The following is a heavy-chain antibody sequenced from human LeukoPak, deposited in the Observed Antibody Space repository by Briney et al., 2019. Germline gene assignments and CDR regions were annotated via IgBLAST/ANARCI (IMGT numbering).Heavy chain of an antibody. CDR2: IYYTGTT. CDR3: ARGYDIDV. Sequence: SETLSLTCAVYGGSFSGYYWSWIRQPPGKALEWIGYIYYTGTTKYNPSLKSRATISLDTSKNQFSLKLTSVTAADTALFFCARGYDIDVWGQGTTVTVSS. V-gene: IGHV4-34*11. J-gene: IGHJ6*02. CDR1: GGSFSGYY.